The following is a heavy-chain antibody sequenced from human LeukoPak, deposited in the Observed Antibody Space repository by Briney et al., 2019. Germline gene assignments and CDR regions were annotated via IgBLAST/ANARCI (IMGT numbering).Heavy chain of an antibody. CDR3: ARTLVYYYGSGSYYKLPRAWNYFDY. V-gene: IGHV4-59*01. D-gene: IGHD3-10*01. CDR2: IYYSGST. J-gene: IGHJ4*02. Sequence: SETLSLTCTVSGGSISSYYWSWIRQPPGKGLEWIGYIYYSGSTNYNPSLKSRVTISVDTSKNQFSLKLSSVTAADTAVYYCARTLVYYYGSGSYYKLPRAWNYFDYWGQGTLVTVSS. CDR1: GGSISSYY.